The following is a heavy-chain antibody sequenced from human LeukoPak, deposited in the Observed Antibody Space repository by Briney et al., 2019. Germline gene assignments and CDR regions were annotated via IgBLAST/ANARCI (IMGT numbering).Heavy chain of an antibody. V-gene: IGHV1-2*04. CDR1: GYTFTGYY. Sequence: ASVKVSCKASGYTFTGYYMHWVRQAPGQGLEWMGWINPNSGGTNYAQKFQGWVTMTRDTSISTAYMELSRLRSDDTAVYYCARCAYYYGSGSYYYYGMDVWGQGSTVTVSS. J-gene: IGHJ6*02. CDR3: ARCAYYYGSGSYYYYGMDV. D-gene: IGHD3-10*01. CDR2: INPNSGGT.